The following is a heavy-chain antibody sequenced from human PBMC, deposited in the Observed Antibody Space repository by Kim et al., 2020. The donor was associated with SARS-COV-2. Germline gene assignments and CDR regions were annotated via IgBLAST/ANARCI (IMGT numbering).Heavy chain of an antibody. Sequence: NGRFTISRDNAKNSLYLQMNSLRAEDTALYYCARGRKQWLTYYYYYGMDVWGKGTTVTVSS. V-gene: IGHV3-20*03. D-gene: IGHD6-19*01. J-gene: IGHJ6*04. CDR3: ARGRKQWLTYYYYYGMDV.